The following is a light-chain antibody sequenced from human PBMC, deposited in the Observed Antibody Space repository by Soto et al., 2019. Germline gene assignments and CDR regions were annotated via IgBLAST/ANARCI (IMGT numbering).Light chain of an antibody. CDR3: QQYYNFRWT. CDR1: QSLHNS. Sequence: DIQMTQSPSTLSASVGDRVTITCRASQSLHNSLAWYQQKPGKAPKLLISDGSTLESGVPLRFRGSGSGTEFTLTIISLQPEDVATYYCQQYYNFRWTFGQGTKVDI. CDR2: DGS. J-gene: IGKJ1*01. V-gene: IGKV1-5*01.